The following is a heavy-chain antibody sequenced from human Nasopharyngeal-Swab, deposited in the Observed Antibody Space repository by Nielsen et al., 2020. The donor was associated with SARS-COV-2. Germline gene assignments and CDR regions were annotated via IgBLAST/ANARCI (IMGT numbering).Heavy chain of an antibody. Sequence: WIRQPPGKGLEWIGSIYYSGSTYYNPSLKSRVTISVDTSKNQLSLKLSSVTAADTAVYYCARIIAAAGTVGYMDVWGKGTTVTVSS. J-gene: IGHJ6*03. CDR2: IYYSGST. V-gene: IGHV4-39*01. D-gene: IGHD6-13*01. CDR3: ARIIAAAGTVGYMDV.